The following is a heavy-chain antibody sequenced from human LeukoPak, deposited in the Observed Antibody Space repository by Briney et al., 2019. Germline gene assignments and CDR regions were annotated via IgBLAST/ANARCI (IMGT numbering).Heavy chain of an antibody. D-gene: IGHD2-21*02. CDR2: IAGSSGYI. CDR1: GFTFSSYT. CDR3: ARDRGAYCGGDCYLGFDY. V-gene: IGHV3-21*01. Sequence: GVTLRLSCAASGFTFSSYTMNWVRQAPGKGLEWVAYIAGSSGYISYADSVKGRFTISRDNAKKSLCLQMTSLTAEDTAVYYCARDRGAYCGGDCYLGFDYWGRGTLVTVSS. J-gene: IGHJ4*01.